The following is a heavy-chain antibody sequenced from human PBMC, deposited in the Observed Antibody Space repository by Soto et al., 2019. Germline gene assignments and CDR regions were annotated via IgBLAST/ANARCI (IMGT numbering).Heavy chain of an antibody. CDR1: GFTFSSYA. V-gene: IGHV3-23*01. CDR2: ISGSGGST. CDR3: AKDPQLSFYYYYYMDV. D-gene: IGHD5-18*01. Sequence: SVGGLVQPGGSLRLSCAASGFTFSSYAMSWVRQAPGTGLEWVSAISGSGGSTYYADSVKGRFTISRDNSKNTLYLQMNSLRAEDTAVYYCAKDPQLSFYYYYYMDVWGKGTTVTVSS. J-gene: IGHJ6*03.